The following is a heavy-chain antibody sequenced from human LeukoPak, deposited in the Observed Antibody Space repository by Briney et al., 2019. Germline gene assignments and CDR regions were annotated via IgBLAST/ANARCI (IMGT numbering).Heavy chain of an antibody. D-gene: IGHD3-3*01. V-gene: IGHV3-23*01. CDR1: GFTFSTYA. Sequence: GGSLRLSCAASGFTFSTYAMNWVRQAPGKGLEWVSGISGSSSNTYYADSVKGRFAISRDNSKNTLYLQLSSLRADDTAVYYCAKDRYYDFWSGSDYWGQGTLVTVSS. J-gene: IGHJ4*02. CDR3: AKDRYYDFWSGSDY. CDR2: ISGSSSNT.